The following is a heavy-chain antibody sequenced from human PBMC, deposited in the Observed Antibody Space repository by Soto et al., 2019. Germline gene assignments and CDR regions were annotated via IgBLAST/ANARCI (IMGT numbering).Heavy chain of an antibody. Sequence: SLRVSCKASGPTFICYPILWVRHAPGQGLEWIGRIIPIFGIANYAQDIQGSVTITADESTSTAYMEQISPRSEYTAVYYCARSTCSYGYDYWGPGTLVTVSS. CDR2: IIPIFGIA. J-gene: IGHJ4*02. V-gene: IGHV1-69*13. D-gene: IGHD5-18*01. CDR1: GPTFICYP. CDR3: ARSTCSYGYDY.